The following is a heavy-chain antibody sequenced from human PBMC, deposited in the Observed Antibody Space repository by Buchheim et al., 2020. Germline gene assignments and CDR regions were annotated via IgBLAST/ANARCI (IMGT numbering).Heavy chain of an antibody. CDR1: GFTFSSYG. D-gene: IGHD2-21*02. CDR2: IWYDGSNK. V-gene: IGHV3-33*01. CDR3: ARALCGGDCYTDY. Sequence: QVQLVESGGGVVQPGRSLRLSCAASGFTFSSYGMHWVRQAPGKGLEWVAVIWYDGSNKYYADSVTGRFTISRDNSKNPLYLQMNSLRAEDTAVYYCARALCGGDCYTDYWGQGTL. J-gene: IGHJ4*02.